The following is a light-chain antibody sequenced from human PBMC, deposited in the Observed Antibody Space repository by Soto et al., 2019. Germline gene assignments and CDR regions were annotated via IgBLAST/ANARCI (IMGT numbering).Light chain of an antibody. CDR2: KAT. V-gene: IGKV1-5*03. J-gene: IGKJ1*01. Sequence: QLTHSPSTLSASVLYIVTITCRASQSVRTWLAWFQQKPGKAPKLLIYKATTLESGVPSRFSGSGSGTEFTLTISSLQSDDFATYYCQKYDKYAWKFGQGTKVDIK. CDR1: QSVRTW. CDR3: QKYDKYAWK.